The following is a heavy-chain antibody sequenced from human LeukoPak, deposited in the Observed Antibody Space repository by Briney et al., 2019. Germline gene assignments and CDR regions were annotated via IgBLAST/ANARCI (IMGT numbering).Heavy chain of an antibody. CDR2: IRYSETET. J-gene: IGHJ4*02. CDR3: ARTPRRYYVEGSYPDY. Sequence: GGSLRLSCATSRFIFTSYDMHWFRQAPGKGLEWVAFIRYSETETYYADSVKGRFTITRDNSKDTVYLQMNSLRAEDTAVYYCARTPRRYYVEGSYPDYWGQGTLVIVSS. D-gene: IGHD3-10*02. V-gene: IGHV3-30*02. CDR1: RFIFTSYD.